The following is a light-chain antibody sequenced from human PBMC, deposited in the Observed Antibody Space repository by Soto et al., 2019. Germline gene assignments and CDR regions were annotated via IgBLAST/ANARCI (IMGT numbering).Light chain of an antibody. CDR1: HDIAIY. J-gene: IGKJ3*01. V-gene: IGKV1-27*01. Sequence: DIQMTQSPSSLSASVGDRATITCRASHDIAIYLAWYQQQPGKVPKLLIYGATTLQSGVSSRFSGSGSGTAVTLPITSLQTADVATYYCNQYNGAPFTFGPGTTVELK. CDR2: GAT. CDR3: NQYNGAPFT.